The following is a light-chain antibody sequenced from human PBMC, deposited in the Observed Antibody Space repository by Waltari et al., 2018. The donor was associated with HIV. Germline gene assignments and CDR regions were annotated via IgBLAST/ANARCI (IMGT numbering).Light chain of an antibody. Sequence: QAVVTQEPSLTVSPGGTVTLTCGSTPGAVTSGHYPYWFQQKPGQAPRTLIYDTNNKHAWTPARFSGSLLGGRAALTLSGAQPEDEAEYYCLLSYSGARPHVVFGGGTKLTVL. V-gene: IGLV7-46*01. CDR2: DTN. J-gene: IGLJ2*01. CDR1: PGAVTSGHY. CDR3: LLSYSGARPHVV.